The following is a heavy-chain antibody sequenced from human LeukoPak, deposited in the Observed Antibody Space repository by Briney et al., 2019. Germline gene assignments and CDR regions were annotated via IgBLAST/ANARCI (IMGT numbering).Heavy chain of an antibody. Sequence: GRSLRLSCAASGFTFSSYAMHWVRQAPGKGLEWVAVISYDGSNKYYADSVKGRFTISRDNSKNTLYLQMNSLRAEDTAVYYCARDLYCSSTSCPLRYWGQGTLVTVSS. CDR2: ISYDGSNK. J-gene: IGHJ4*02. D-gene: IGHD2-2*01. CDR3: ARDLYCSSTSCPLRY. V-gene: IGHV3-30-3*01. CDR1: GFTFSSYA.